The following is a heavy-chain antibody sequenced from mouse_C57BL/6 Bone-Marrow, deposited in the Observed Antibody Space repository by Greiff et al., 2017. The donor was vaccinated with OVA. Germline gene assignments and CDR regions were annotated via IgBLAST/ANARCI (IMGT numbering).Heavy chain of an antibody. Sequence: EVQGVESGEGLVKPGGSLKLSCAASGFTFSSYAMSWVRQTPEKRLEWVAYISSGGDYIYYADTVKGRFTISRDNARNTLYLQMSSLKSEDTAMYYCTRDRGVDSSARYYYAMDYWGQGTSVTVSS. CDR3: TRDRGVDSSARYYYAMDY. V-gene: IGHV5-9-1*02. CDR2: ISSGGDYI. CDR1: GFTFSSYA. D-gene: IGHD3-2*02. J-gene: IGHJ4*01.